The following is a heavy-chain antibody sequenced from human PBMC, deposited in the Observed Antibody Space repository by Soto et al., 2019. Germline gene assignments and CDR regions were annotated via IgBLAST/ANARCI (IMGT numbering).Heavy chain of an antibody. Sequence: EVQLVESGGGLVQPGGSLRLSCAASGFTFSSYSMNWVRQAPGKGLEWVSYISSSSSTIYYADSVKGRFTISRDNAKNSLYLQVNSLRDEDTAVYYCARGSGGNWFDPWGQGTLVTVSS. D-gene: IGHD6-25*01. J-gene: IGHJ5*02. CDR3: ARGSGGNWFDP. V-gene: IGHV3-48*02. CDR2: ISSSSSTI. CDR1: GFTFSSYS.